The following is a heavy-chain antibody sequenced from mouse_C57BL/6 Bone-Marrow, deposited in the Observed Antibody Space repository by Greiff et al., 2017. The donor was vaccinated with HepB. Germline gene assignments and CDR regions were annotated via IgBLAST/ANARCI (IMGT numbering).Heavy chain of an antibody. Sequence: QVQLQQPGAELVKPGASVKLSCKASGYTFTSYWRHWVKQRPGRGLEWIGRIDPNSGGTKYNEKFKSKATLTVDKPSSTAYMQLSSLTSEDSAVYYCARSPLYGSNDYWGQGTTLTVSS. J-gene: IGHJ2*01. CDR3: ARSPLYGSNDY. V-gene: IGHV1-72*01. CDR1: GYTFTSYW. D-gene: IGHD1-1*01. CDR2: IDPNSGGT.